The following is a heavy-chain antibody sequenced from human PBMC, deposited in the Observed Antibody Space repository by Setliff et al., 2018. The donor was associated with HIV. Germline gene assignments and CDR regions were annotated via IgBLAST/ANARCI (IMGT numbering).Heavy chain of an antibody. V-gene: IGHV3-30*04. CDR1: GFPFSTYA. Sequence: PGGSLRLSCAASGFPFSTYAMHWVRQAPGKGLEWVAVISYDGSNKYYADAVKGRFTISRDNPKNMLYLQMNSLRGEDTAVFYCARRRPPGGYDMWGQGTAVTVSS. J-gene: IGHJ3*02. D-gene: IGHD3-22*01. CDR2: ISYDGSNK. CDR3: ARRRPPGGYDM.